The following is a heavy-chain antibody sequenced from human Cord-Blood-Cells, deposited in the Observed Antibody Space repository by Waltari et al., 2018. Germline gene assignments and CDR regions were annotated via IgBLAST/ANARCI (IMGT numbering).Heavy chain of an antibody. CDR1: CFTFISYG. CDR2: RRYDGSNK. CDR3: AKLGTIGAFDI. V-gene: IGHV3-30*02. J-gene: IGHJ3*02. D-gene: IGHD1-7*01. Sequence: QVQLVESGGGVVQHGGSLGLPCAASCFTFISYGMPCVRQAPGKGLEWVAFRRYDGSNKYYADSVKGRFTISRDNSKNTLYLQMNSLRAEDTAVYYCAKLGTIGAFDILGQGTMVTVSS.